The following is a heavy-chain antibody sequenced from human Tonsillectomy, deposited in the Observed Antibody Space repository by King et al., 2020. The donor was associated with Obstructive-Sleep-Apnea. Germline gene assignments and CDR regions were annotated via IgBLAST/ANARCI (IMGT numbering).Heavy chain of an antibody. J-gene: IGHJ4*02. D-gene: IGHD3-9*01. CDR2: IYYSGST. CDR3: ARFTQYYDILTGYYTYYFDY. Sequence: QLQESGPGLVKPSETLSLTCTVSGGSISSYYWSWIRQPPGKGLEWIGYIYYSGSTNYNPSPKSRGTISVDPSKNQFSLKLSSVTAADTAVYYCARFTQYYDILTGYYTYYFDYWGQGTLVTVSS. CDR1: GGSISSYY. V-gene: IGHV4-59*01.